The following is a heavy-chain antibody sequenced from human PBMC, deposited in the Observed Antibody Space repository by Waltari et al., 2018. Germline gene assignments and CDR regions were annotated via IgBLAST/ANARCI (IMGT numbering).Heavy chain of an antibody. Sequence: QLQLQESGPGLGKPSETLSLTCNVSGGSITSTRHSWAWIRPPPGQGREWIATVSYNGATYSSPSLKSRVTVSRDTSKNHLSLKLGSVIAADTAVYYCATYIGASIGTAAFDVWGQGTMVTVSS. J-gene: IGHJ3*01. V-gene: IGHV4-39*02. CDR2: VSYNGAT. CDR1: GGSITSTRHS. CDR3: ATYIGASIGTAAFDV. D-gene: IGHD5-12*01.